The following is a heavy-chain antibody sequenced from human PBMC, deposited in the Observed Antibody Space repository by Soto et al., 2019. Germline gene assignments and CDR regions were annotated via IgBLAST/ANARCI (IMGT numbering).Heavy chain of an antibody. J-gene: IGHJ6*02. CDR3: ARGMGTNTGARIYGMDV. CDR2: RYYSGST. CDR1: GGSIRDSY. V-gene: IGHV4-59*01. D-gene: IGHD5-12*01. Sequence: SETLSLTCTVSGGSIRDSYWSWIRQPPGKGLEWIGHRYYSGSTNYNPSLKSRVTISVDTSKNQFSLNLNSVTAADTAVYYCARGMGTNTGARIYGMDVWGQGTTVTV.